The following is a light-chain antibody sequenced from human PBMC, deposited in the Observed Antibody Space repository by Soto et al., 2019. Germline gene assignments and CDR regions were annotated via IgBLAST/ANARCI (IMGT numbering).Light chain of an antibody. CDR2: VNSGGSH. J-gene: IGLJ2*01. CDR3: HTWGPGYVV. Sequence: QLVLTQSPSASASPGASVKLTCTLSSGHSSYDIELHQQQPVKGPRFLMTVNSGGSHNKGDGIPDRFSGSSSGAERYLTISSLQSEDEDDYYCHTWGPGYVVFGGGTKVTVL. V-gene: IGLV4-69*01. CDR1: SGHSSYD.